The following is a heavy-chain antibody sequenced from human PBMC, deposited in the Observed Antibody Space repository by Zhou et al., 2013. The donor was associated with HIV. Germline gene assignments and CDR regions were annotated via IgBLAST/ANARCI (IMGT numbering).Heavy chain of an antibody. J-gene: IGHJ5*02. CDR1: GGTFSNYA. D-gene: IGHD1-7*01. CDR2: IIPIFEAA. V-gene: IGHV1-69*05. CDR3: AIKGTENRGWFDP. Sequence: QVQLVQSGAEVKKPGSSVKVSCKASGGTFSNYAISWVRQAPGQGLEWMGGIIPIFEAASYAQKFQDRLTITTDESTSTAYMDLSSLRSEDTAIYYCAIKGTENRGWFDPWGQGTLVTVSS.